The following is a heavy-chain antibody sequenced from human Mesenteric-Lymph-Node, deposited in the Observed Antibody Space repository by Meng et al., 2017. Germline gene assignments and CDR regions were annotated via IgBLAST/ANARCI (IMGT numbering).Heavy chain of an antibody. CDR3: ARGRGNQPLFDF. CDR1: GFTFSDYY. CDR2: IDSGGSTI. V-gene: IGHV3-11*01. J-gene: IGHJ4*02. D-gene: IGHD2/OR15-2a*01. Sequence: VQLVESGGGLVKPGGSLRLSCAASGFTFSDYYMSWIRQAPGKGLEWVSHIDSGGSTIYYADSVKGRFTISRDNAKNSLYLQMNSLGAEDTAVYFCARGRGNQPLFDFWGQGTLVTVSS.